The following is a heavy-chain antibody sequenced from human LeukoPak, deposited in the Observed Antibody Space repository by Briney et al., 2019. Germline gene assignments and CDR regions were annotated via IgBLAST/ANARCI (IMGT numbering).Heavy chain of an antibody. CDR2: IYYSGST. D-gene: IGHD4-17*01. CDR3: ARTHPGTVHDYGDYINDAFDI. Sequence: SETLSLTCTVSGGSISSGGYYWGWIRQPPGKGLEWIGSIYYSGSTYYNPSLKSRVTISVDTSKNQFSLKLSSVTAADTAVYYCARTHPGTVHDYGDYINDAFDIWGQGTMVTVSS. V-gene: IGHV4-39*01. J-gene: IGHJ3*02. CDR1: GGSISSGGYY.